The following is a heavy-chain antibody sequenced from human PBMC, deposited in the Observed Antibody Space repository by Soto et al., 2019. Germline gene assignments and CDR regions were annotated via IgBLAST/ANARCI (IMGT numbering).Heavy chain of an antibody. D-gene: IGHD6-6*01. CDR2: IIPILGIA. J-gene: IGHJ5*01. V-gene: IGHV1-69*02. Sequence: GASVKVSCKASGGTFSSYTISWVRQAPGQGLEWMGRIIPILGIANYAQKFQGRVTITADKSTSTAYMELSSLRSEDTAVYYCASQSIAAHRVLFDSRGQGSSVIVSS. CDR1: GGTFSSYT. CDR3: ASQSIAAHRVLFDS.